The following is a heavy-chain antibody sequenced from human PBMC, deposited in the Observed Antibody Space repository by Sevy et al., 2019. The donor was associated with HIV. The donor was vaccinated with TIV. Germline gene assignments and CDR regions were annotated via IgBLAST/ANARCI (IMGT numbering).Heavy chain of an antibody. D-gene: IGHD2-8*01. CDR1: GFTCSKYS. CDR3: AGEGCTKPHDY. V-gene: IGHV3-23*01. CDR2: LSFGCGEI. J-gene: IGHJ4*02. Sequence: GGSLRLSCAASGFTCSKYSMSWVRQPPGKGLEWVSTLSFGCGEINYADSVKGRFTISRDNSKSSVYLQMNNLRPEDTAVYYCAGEGCTKPHDYWGQGTLVTVSS.